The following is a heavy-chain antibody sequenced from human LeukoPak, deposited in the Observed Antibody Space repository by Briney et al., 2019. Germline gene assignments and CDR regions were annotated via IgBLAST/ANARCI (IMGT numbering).Heavy chain of an antibody. CDR3: ARTFDDYYGMDV. CDR2: MNPNSGNT. J-gene: IGHJ6*02. Sequence: ASVKVSCKASGYTFTSYDINWVRQATGQGLEWMGWMNPNSGNTGYAQKFQGRVTITRNTSISTAYMELSSLRSEDTAVYYCARTFDDYYGMDVWGQGTTVTVSS. V-gene: IGHV1-8*03. CDR1: GYTFTSYD. D-gene: IGHD3-9*01.